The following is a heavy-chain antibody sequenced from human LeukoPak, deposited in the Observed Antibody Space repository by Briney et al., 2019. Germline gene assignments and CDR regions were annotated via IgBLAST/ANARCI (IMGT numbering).Heavy chain of an antibody. Sequence: GESLKISCKGSGYSFTSYWIGWVRQMPGKGLEWMGIIYPGDSDTRYSPSFQGQVTISADKSISTAYLQWSSLKASDTAMYYCARQEYCSGGSCYTWFDPWGQGALVIVSS. D-gene: IGHD2-15*01. CDR2: IYPGDSDT. CDR1: GYSFTSYW. CDR3: ARQEYCSGGSCYTWFDP. V-gene: IGHV5-51*01. J-gene: IGHJ5*02.